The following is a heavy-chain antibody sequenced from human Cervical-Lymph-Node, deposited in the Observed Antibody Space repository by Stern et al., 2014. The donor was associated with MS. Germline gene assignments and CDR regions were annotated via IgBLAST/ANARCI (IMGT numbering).Heavy chain of an antibody. D-gene: IGHD2-2*02. Sequence: VQLVQSGAEVKRPGESLKISCKASGYTFTKYWIGWVRQMPGKGLEWMGIIYPGDSDTRYSPSFQGQVTISADKSISTAYLQWNSLKPSDTAMYYCARSYCSGFDCYTGTSYYHYGIDVWGQGTTVAVSS. J-gene: IGHJ6*02. CDR3: ARSYCSGFDCYTGTSYYHYGIDV. V-gene: IGHV5-51*01. CDR2: IYPGDSDT. CDR1: GYTFTKYW.